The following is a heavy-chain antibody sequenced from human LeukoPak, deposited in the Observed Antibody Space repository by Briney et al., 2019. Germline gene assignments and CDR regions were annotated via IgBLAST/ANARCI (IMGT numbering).Heavy chain of an antibody. J-gene: IGHJ4*02. Sequence: GGSLRLSRAASGFTFSSYGMHWVRQAPGKGLEWVTFIRYDGSHKYYADSVKGRFTISRDNSKNTLYLQMNSLRAEDTALYYCAKDRYDSSGYYWAQDYWGQGTLVTVSS. CDR3: AKDRYDSSGYYWAQDY. CDR1: GFTFSSYG. V-gene: IGHV3-30*02. D-gene: IGHD3-22*01. CDR2: IRYDGSHK.